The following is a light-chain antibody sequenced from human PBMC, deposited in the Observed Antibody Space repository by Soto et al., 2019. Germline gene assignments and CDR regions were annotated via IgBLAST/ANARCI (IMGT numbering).Light chain of an antibody. J-gene: IGKJ2*01. CDR3: QQYDNWPPYT. CDR1: RIININ. Sequence: DIIMTQSPATQSASPGERVTLSCRASRIININLAWYQQKAGQAPRLLIYGASTRAVGIPARFSGSGAGTEFTLIISSLQSEDSGVYYCQQYDNWPPYTFGQGTKLEIK. CDR2: GAS. V-gene: IGKV3-15*01.